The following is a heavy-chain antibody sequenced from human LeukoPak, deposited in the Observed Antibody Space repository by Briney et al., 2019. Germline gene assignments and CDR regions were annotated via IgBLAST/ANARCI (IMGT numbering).Heavy chain of an antibody. CDR2: IRSSGDST. D-gene: IGHD3-10*01. CDR1: GFAFSTYA. CDR3: ARDGDYGSGSYYRFDY. V-gene: IGHV3-23*01. Sequence: GGSLRLSCAASGFAFSTYAMSWVRQAPGKGLEWVSRIRSSGDSTNYADSVKGRFTISRDNSKNTLYLQMNSLRAEDTAVYYCARDGDYGSGSYYRFDYWGQGTLVTVSS. J-gene: IGHJ4*02.